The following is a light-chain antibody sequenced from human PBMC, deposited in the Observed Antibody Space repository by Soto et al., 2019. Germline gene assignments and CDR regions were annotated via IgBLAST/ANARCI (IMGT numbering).Light chain of an antibody. V-gene: IGKV3-20*01. CDR3: QQYGGSPRT. CDR1: QSVSNNY. CDR2: GAS. J-gene: IGKJ1*01. Sequence: EIVLTQSPGTLSLSPGERATLSCMASQSVSNNYLAWYQQKPGQAPRLLIYGASSRATGIPDRFSGSGSGTEFTLTISRLEPEDFAVFYCQQYGGSPRTFGQGTRVEIK.